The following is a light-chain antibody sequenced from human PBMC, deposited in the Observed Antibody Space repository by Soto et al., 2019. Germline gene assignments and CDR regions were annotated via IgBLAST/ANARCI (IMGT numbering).Light chain of an antibody. Sequence: DIQIPQSPSTLSASVGDRVTITCLAIESIRSWLVWYQQKPVKAPQLLISDAASLESGVQSRFSGSRSWTDFTLTISSLQPDDFATYYCQQYNIYPYTWGQGTKLESK. CDR1: ESIRSW. V-gene: IGKV1-5*01. CDR3: QQYNIYPYT. J-gene: IGKJ2*01. CDR2: DAA.